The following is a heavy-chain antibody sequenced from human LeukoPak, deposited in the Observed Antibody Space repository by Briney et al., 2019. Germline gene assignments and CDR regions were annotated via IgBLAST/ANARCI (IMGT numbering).Heavy chain of an antibody. D-gene: IGHD5-18*01. J-gene: IGHJ4*02. Sequence: ASVKVSCKASGGTFSSYAISWVRQAPGQGLEWMGGIIPIFGTANYAQKFQGRVTITADESTSTAYMELSSLRSEDTAVYYCTRGGYRYAVDYWGQGTLVTVSS. CDR1: GGTFSSYA. CDR2: IIPIFGTA. CDR3: TRGGYRYAVDY. V-gene: IGHV1-69*13.